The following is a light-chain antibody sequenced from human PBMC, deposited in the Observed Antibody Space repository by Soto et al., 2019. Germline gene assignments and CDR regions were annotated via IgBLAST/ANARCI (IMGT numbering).Light chain of an antibody. CDR3: QQYYSPPRYT. V-gene: IGKV4-1*01. J-gene: IGKJ2*01. CDR2: WAS. CDR1: QNVLYSSNNKNL. Sequence: DIVMTQAPEYLAVSLGERATINCKSSQNVLYSSNNKNLIAWYQQKPGQPPKILIYWASTRESGVPDRFSGSGSGRDFTLTISRLQAEDVAVYYCQQYYSPPRYTFGQGTRQEIK.